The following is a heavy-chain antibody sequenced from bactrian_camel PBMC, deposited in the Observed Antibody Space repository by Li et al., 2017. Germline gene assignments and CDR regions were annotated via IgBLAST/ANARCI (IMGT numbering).Heavy chain of an antibody. CDR1: GDTVGRYC. Sequence: QLVESGGGSVQVGGSLRLSCVASGDTVGRYCMSWFRQIPDKEREGVAGIESDGSTSYADSVKGRFTISQDSAKNILYLQMHSLNSEDTAMYYCAARSVGWCPLFEHRLGKRAYTPGGYFANWGQGTQVTVS. V-gene: IGHV3S68*01. CDR2: IESDGST. CDR3: AARSVGWCPLFEHRLGKRAYTPGGYFAN. D-gene: IGHD1*01. J-gene: IGHJ6*01.